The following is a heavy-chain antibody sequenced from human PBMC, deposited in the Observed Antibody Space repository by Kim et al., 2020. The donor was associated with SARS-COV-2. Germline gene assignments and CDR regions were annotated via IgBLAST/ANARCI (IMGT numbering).Heavy chain of an antibody. CDR3: ARVFSGYYYEIGETIDSGGGWIDS. CDR1: GGSMSSGGNC. D-gene: IGHD3-22*01. V-gene: IGHV4-31*03. J-gene: IGHJ4*02. CDR2: IYYIGNT. Sequence: SETLSLTCTVSGGSMSSGGNCWSWIRQYPGKGLELIGYIYYIGNTYYNPSLKSRVTISVDTSNNQFSLKLASVTAADTAIYYCARVFSGYYYEIGETIDSGGGWIDSWGKGSLVTVS.